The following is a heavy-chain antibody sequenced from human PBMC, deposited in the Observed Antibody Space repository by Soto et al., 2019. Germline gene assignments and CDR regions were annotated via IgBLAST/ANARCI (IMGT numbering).Heavy chain of an antibody. Sequence: PGGSLRLSCAASGFTFSHYVLSWVRQAPGRGLEWVSSISGSGSSVYLADSVRGRFAMSRDLSTNTVSLQMNSLRVEDTAIYYCAKXRATYLSASYFYYGLDVWGQGTTVTVSS. CDR2: ISGSGSSV. CDR1: GFTFSHYV. D-gene: IGHD2-21*01. CDR3: AKXRATYLSASYFYYGLDV. J-gene: IGHJ6*02. V-gene: IGHV3-23*01.